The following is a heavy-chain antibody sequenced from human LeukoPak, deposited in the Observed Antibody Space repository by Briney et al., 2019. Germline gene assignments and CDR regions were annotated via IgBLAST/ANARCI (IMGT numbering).Heavy chain of an antibody. D-gene: IGHD1-1*01. CDR3: ARFQGELYRYFDY. V-gene: IGHV4-30-4*01. Sequence: SETLPLTCTVSGGSISSGDYYWSWIRQPPGKGLEWIGYIYYSGSTHYNPSLKSRVTISVDTSKNQFSLKLSSVTAADTAVYYCARFQGELYRYFDYWGQGTLVTVSS. CDR1: GGSISSGDYY. CDR2: IYYSGST. J-gene: IGHJ4*02.